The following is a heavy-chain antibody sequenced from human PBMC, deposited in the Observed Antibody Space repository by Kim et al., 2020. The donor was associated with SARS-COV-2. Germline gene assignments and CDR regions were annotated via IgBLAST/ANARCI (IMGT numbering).Heavy chain of an antibody. CDR2: INPNSGGT. Sequence: ASVKVSCKASGFTFTDTYIYWVRQAPGQGLEWMGWINPNSGGTKFAQKFQGRVTMTRDTSITTPYLALSSLRSDDTAVYYCVRGVTTSGYWGQGTLVTVS. J-gene: IGHJ4*02. D-gene: IGHD1-26*01. V-gene: IGHV1-2*02. CDR3: VRGVTTSGY. CDR1: GFTFTDTY.